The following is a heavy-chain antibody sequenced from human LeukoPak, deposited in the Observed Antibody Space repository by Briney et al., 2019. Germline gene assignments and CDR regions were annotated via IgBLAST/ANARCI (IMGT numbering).Heavy chain of an antibody. Sequence: PGGSLRLSCEASGFTFSRSGMTWVRQAPGKGLEWVSGISGSGGYTYYADSVKGRFTISRDNSKNTLYLQMNYLRVEDTAIYYCAKAQQILRYFGPSDYWGQGTLVTVSS. D-gene: IGHD3-9*01. CDR2: ISGSGGYT. V-gene: IGHV3-23*01. CDR3: AKAQQILRYFGPSDY. CDR1: GFTFSRSG. J-gene: IGHJ4*02.